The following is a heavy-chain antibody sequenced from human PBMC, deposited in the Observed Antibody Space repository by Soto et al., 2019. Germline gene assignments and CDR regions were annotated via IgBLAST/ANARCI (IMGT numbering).Heavy chain of an antibody. CDR2: INAGNGNT. Sequence: QVQLVQSGAEVKKPGASVKVSCKASGYTFTSYAMHWVRQAPGQRLEWMGWINAGNGNTKYSQKFQGRVTITRDTSASTAYMELSSLRSEDTAVYYCARGGTNCSGGSCYSGYFQHWGQGTLVTVSS. J-gene: IGHJ1*01. CDR1: GYTFTSYA. V-gene: IGHV1-3*01. CDR3: ARGGTNCSGGSCYSGYFQH. D-gene: IGHD2-15*01.